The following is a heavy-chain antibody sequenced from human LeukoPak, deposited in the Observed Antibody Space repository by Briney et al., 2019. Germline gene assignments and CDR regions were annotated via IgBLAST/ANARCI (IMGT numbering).Heavy chain of an antibody. CDR1: GFTFGDYA. Sequence: AGGSLRLSCTASGFTFGDYAMSWVRQAPGKGLEWVSAISGSGGSTYYADSVKGRFTISRDNSKNTLYLQMNSLRAEDTAVYYCAKDLPVADYWGQGTLVTVSS. V-gene: IGHV3-23*01. CDR2: ISGSGGST. J-gene: IGHJ4*02. CDR3: AKDLPVADY. D-gene: IGHD6-19*01.